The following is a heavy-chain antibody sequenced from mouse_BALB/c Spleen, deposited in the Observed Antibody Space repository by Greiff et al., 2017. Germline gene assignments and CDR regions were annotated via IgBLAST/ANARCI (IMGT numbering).Heavy chain of an antibody. CDR3: ARRRGLSFDY. CDR1: GYSITSDYA. CDR2: ISYSGST. D-gene: IGHD1-1*02. V-gene: IGHV3-2*02. Sequence: EVQLVESGPGLVKPSQSLSLTCTVTGYSITSDYAWNWIRQFPGNKLEWMGYISYSGSTSYNPSLKSRISITRDTSKNQFFLQLNSVTTEDTATYYCARRRGLSFDYWGQGTTLTVSS. J-gene: IGHJ2*01.